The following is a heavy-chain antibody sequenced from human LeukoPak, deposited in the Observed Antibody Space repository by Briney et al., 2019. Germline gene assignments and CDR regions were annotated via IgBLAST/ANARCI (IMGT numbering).Heavy chain of an antibody. CDR3: ATGPTPMALFQH. D-gene: IGHD1-1*01. CDR2: IYNGGGT. CDR1: GFTVSSTY. J-gene: IGHJ1*01. Sequence: GGSLRLSCAASGFTVSSTYMTWVRQAPGKGLEWVSLIYNGGGTYYADSVKGRFTISRDNSKNILYLQMNDLRVDDTAVYSCATGPTPMALFQHWGQGTLVTVSS. V-gene: IGHV3-66*01.